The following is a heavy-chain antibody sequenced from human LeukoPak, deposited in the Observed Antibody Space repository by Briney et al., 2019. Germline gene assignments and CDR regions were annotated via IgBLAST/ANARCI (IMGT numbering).Heavy chain of an antibody. D-gene: IGHD3-22*01. CDR2: INPNSGGT. J-gene: IGHJ3*02. CDR1: GYTFTGYY. V-gene: IGHV1-2*02. CDR3: ARDYYGSEMAFDI. Sequence: ASVKVSCKASGYTFTGYYMHWVRQAPGQGFEWMGWINPNSGGTNYAQKFQGRVTMTRDTSISTAYMELSRLRSDDTAVYYCARDYYGSEMAFDIWGQGTMVTVSS.